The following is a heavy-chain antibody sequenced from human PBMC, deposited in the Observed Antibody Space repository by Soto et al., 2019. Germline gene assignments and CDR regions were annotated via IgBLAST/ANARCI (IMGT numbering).Heavy chain of an antibody. CDR3: ARGYDYVWGSYRSDAFDI. CDR1: GYTFTNYA. D-gene: IGHD3-16*02. CDR2: INAGNRNT. Sequence: QVQLVQSGAEVKKPGASVKVSCKASGYTFTNYAIHWVRQAPGQRLEWMGWINAGNRNTEYSQKFQGRVIMTKDTSASTAYMELSSLRSEDTAVCYCARGYDYVWGSYRSDAFDIWGQGTMVTVSS. J-gene: IGHJ3*02. V-gene: IGHV1-3*01.